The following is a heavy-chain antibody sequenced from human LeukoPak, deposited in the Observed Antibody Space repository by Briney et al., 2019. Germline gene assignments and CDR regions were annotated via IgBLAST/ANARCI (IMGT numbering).Heavy chain of an antibody. Sequence: SETLSLTCSVSGDSVTTYYWSWIRQATGKGLEWIGYVSHDGTTNYTPSLRSRVIMSVDTANNTISLRLTSVTAADTAVYYCARGAHAVYGEDYWGQGTLVTVSS. CDR3: ARGAHAVYGEDY. CDR2: VSHDGTT. J-gene: IGHJ4*02. D-gene: IGHD4-17*01. CDR1: GDSVTTYY. V-gene: IGHV4-59*02.